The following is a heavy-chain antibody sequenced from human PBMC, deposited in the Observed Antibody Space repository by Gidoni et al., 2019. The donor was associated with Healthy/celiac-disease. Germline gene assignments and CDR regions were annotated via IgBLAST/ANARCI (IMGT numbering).Heavy chain of an antibody. CDR2: IIPILGIA. J-gene: IGHJ4*02. Sequence: QVQLVQSGAEVKKPGSSVKVSCKASGGTFSSYTISWVRQAPGQGLEWMGRIIPILGIANYAQKFQGRVTITADKSTSTAYMELSSLRSEDTAVYYCARDHAPYSGYDQGVFDYWGQGTLVTVSS. V-gene: IGHV1-69*08. CDR1: GGTFSSYT. CDR3: ARDHAPYSGYDQGVFDY. D-gene: IGHD5-12*01.